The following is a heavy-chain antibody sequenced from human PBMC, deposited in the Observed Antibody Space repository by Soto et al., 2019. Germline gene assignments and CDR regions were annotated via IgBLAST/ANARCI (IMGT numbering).Heavy chain of an antibody. V-gene: IGHV3-30*18. J-gene: IGHJ4*02. CDR2: ISYDGSNK. CDR3: AKDVYGSGRVVDY. CDR1: GFTFSSYG. D-gene: IGHD3-10*01. Sequence: GGSLRLSCAASGFTFSSYGMHWVRQAPGKGLEWVAVISYDGSNKYYADSVKGRFTISRDNSKNTLYLQMNSLRAEDTAVYYCAKDVYGSGRVVDYWGQGTLVTVSS.